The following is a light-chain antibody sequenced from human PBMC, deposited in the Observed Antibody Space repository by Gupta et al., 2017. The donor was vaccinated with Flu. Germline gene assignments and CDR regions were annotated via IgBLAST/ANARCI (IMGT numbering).Light chain of an antibody. Sequence: DIQMTQSPSSLSASVGGRVTITCQASQDITTYLSWYQQKPGKAPKLLIYGASILQTGVPLRFSGSGSGTDFTFTIRYLQPEDIATYYCQQYDNLFSLTFGGGTKVEI. CDR1: QDITTY. CDR2: GAS. V-gene: IGKV1-33*01. J-gene: IGKJ4*01. CDR3: QQYDNLFSLT.